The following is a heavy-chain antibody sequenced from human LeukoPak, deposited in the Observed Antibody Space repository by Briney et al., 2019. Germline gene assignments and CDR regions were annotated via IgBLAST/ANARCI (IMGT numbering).Heavy chain of an antibody. V-gene: IGHV1-24*01. Sequence: ASVKVSCKVSGYTLTELSMHWVRQAPGKGLEWMGGFDPEDGETIYAQKFQGRVTMTEDTSTDTAYMELSSLRSEDTAVYYCASESGTSGYSGYGPSYGSLAFDYWGQGTLVTVSS. J-gene: IGHJ4*02. CDR2: FDPEDGET. CDR3: ASESGTSGYSGYGPSYGSLAFDY. CDR1: GYTLTELS. D-gene: IGHD5-12*01.